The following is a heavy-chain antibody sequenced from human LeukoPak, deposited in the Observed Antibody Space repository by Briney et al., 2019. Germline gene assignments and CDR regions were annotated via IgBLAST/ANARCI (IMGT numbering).Heavy chain of an antibody. D-gene: IGHD7-27*01. CDR3: ARGGPTGALDD. CDR1: RFTFSSFW. J-gene: IGHJ4*02. Sequence: GGSLRLSCAPSRFTFSSFWMTWVHQAPGKGLEWVANINEDGSEKYYVDSVKGRFTISRDNAKNSLYLQMNSLRAEDTALYYCARGGPTGALDDWGQGTLLTVSS. CDR2: INEDGSEK. V-gene: IGHV3-7*01.